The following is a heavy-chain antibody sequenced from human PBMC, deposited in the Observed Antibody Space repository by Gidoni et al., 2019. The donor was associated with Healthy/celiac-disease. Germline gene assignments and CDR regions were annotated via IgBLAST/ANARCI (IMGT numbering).Heavy chain of an antibody. Sequence: EVQLVESGGGLVKPGGSLRLSCAASGFTFSSYSMNWFRQAPGKGLEWVSSISSSSSYIYYADSVKGRFTISRDNAKNSLYLQMNSLRAEDTAVYYCARESWPNWFDPWGQGTLVTVSS. D-gene: IGHD3-16*02. CDR3: ARESWPNWFDP. J-gene: IGHJ5*02. CDR2: ISSSSSYI. V-gene: IGHV3-21*01. CDR1: GFTFSSYS.